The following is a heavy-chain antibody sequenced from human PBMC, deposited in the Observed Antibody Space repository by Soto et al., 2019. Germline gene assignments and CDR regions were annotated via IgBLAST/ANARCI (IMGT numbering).Heavy chain of an antibody. Sequence: PSETRSLACSVSGGCISSSSYYWGWIRRPPGKGLEWIGSIYYSGSTYYNPSLKSRVTISVDTSKNQFSLKLSSVTAADTAVYYCARRSHCGGGSCYHPYYYYYMDVWGKGTTVTVSS. CDR3: ARRSHCGGGSCYHPYYYYYMDV. D-gene: IGHD2-15*01. CDR1: GGCISSSSYY. J-gene: IGHJ6*03. CDR2: IYYSGST. V-gene: IGHV4-39*01.